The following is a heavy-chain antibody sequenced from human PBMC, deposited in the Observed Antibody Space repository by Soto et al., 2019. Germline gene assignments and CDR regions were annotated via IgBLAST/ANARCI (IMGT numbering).Heavy chain of an antibody. CDR3: ARLMYSSSWYGSGYNWFDP. CDR1: GGSISSSSYY. Sequence: QLQLQESGPGLVKPSETLSLTCTVSGGSISSSSYYWGWIRQPPGKGLEWIGSIYYSGSTYYNPSHKSRVTISVDTAKNQFSLKLSSVTAADTAVYYCARLMYSSSWYGSGYNWFDPWGQGTLVTVSS. D-gene: IGHD6-13*01. CDR2: IYYSGST. V-gene: IGHV4-39*01. J-gene: IGHJ5*02.